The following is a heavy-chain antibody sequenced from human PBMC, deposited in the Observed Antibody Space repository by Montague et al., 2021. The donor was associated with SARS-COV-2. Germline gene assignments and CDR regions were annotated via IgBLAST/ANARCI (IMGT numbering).Heavy chain of an antibody. Sequence: PALVKPTQTLTLICSFSGFSLDTRGAAVSWIRQPPGKALEWLALIDWDEDQYYSTSLKTRLTISKDTSKNQVVLTMTNMDPIDTATYYCARSYGDYRDSYFDYWGQGTLVTVSS. CDR1: GFSLDTRGAA. CDR2: IDWDEDQ. V-gene: IGHV2-70*01. J-gene: IGHJ4*02. CDR3: ARSYGDYRDSYFDY. D-gene: IGHD4-17*01.